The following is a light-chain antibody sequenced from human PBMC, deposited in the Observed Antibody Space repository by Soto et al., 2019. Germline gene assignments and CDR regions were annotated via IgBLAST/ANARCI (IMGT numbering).Light chain of an antibody. Sequence: EIVLTQSPGTLSLSPGERVTLSCRASQSITSNYLAWYQQKPGQAPRLLIYGTSNRATGIPDRFSGSGSGTDFTLTISRLESEDSAVFFCQQSRDSPWTFGQGTKVELK. CDR1: QSITSNY. J-gene: IGKJ1*01. V-gene: IGKV3-20*01. CDR2: GTS. CDR3: QQSRDSPWT.